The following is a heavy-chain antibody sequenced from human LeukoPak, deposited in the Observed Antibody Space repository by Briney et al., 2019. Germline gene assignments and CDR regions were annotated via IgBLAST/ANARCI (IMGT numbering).Heavy chain of an antibody. Sequence: GGSLRLSCAASGFTFSSYGMHWVRQAPGKGLEWVAFIRYDGSNKYYADSVKGRFTTSRDNSKNTLYLQMNSLRAEDTAVYYCAKDSNYYDSSGYYGLDYWGQGTLVTVSS. D-gene: IGHD3-22*01. CDR1: GFTFSSYG. V-gene: IGHV3-30*02. CDR2: IRYDGSNK. CDR3: AKDSNYYDSSGYYGLDY. J-gene: IGHJ4*02.